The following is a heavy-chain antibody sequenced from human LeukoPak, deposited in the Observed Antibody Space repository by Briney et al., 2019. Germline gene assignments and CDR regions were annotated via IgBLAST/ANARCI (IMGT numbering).Heavy chain of an antibody. V-gene: IGHV3-23*01. CDR1: GFTFSSYA. CDR2: ISGSGGST. CDR3: AKAGGYCSGGSCYPVGENSDY. Sequence: GGSLRLSCAASGFTFSSYAMSWVRQAPGKGLEWVSAISGSGGSTYYADSVKGRFTISRDNSKNTLYLQMNSLRAEDTAVYYCAKAGGYCSGGSCYPVGENSDYWGQGTLVTVSS. J-gene: IGHJ4*02. D-gene: IGHD2-15*01.